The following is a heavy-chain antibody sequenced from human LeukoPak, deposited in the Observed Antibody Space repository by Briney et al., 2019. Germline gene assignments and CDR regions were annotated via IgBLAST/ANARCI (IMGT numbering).Heavy chain of an antibody. D-gene: IGHD6-13*01. CDR2: ISGSGGST. J-gene: IGHJ4*02. CDR1: GFTFSSYA. Sequence: GGSLRLSCAASGFTFSSYAMSWVRQAPGKGLEWVSAISGSGGSTYYADSVKGRFTISRDNSKNTLYLRMNSLRAEDTAVYYCAKVLKQQLASRGPFDYWGQGTLVTVSS. V-gene: IGHV3-23*01. CDR3: AKVLKQQLASRGPFDY.